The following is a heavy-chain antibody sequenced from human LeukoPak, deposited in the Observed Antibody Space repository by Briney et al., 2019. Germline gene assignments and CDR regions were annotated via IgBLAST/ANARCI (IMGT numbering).Heavy chain of an antibody. D-gene: IGHD5-24*01. Sequence: PSETLSLTCTVSGGSISSYYWSWIRQPPGKGLEWIGYIYYSGSTNYNPSLKSRVTISVDTSKNQFSLKLSSVTAADTAVYYCARVAAATTNPRFDYWGPGTLVTVSS. V-gene: IGHV4-59*01. J-gene: IGHJ4*02. CDR3: ARVAAATTNPRFDY. CDR1: GGSISSYY. CDR2: IYYSGST.